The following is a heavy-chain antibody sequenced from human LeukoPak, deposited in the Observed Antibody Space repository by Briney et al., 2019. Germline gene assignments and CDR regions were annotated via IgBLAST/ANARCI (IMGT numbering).Heavy chain of an antibody. J-gene: IGHJ3*02. Sequence: GGSLRLSCAASGFTFSSYWMHWVRQAPGKGLVWVSRINSDGSSTSYADSVKGRFTISRDNAKNTLYLQMNSLRAEDTAVYYCARTRFPSCTSASCGDDPFDIWGQGTTVTVS. CDR2: INSDGSST. V-gene: IGHV3-74*01. CDR1: GFTFSSYW. CDR3: ARTRFPSCTSASCGDDPFDI. D-gene: IGHD2-2*01.